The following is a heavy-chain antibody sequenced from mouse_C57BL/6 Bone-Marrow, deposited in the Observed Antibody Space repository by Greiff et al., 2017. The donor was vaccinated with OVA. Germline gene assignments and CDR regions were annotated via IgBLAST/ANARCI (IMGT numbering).Heavy chain of an antibody. Sequence: VQLQPPWAELVKPGASVKMSCKASGYTFTSYWITWVKQRPGQGLEWIGDIYPGSGSTNYNEKFKSKATLTVDTSSSTAYMQLRSLTSEDSAVYYGGDAMDYWGQGTSVTVSS. CDR2: IYPGSGST. J-gene: IGHJ4*01. V-gene: IGHV1-55*01. CDR3: GDAMDY. CDR1: GYTFTSYW.